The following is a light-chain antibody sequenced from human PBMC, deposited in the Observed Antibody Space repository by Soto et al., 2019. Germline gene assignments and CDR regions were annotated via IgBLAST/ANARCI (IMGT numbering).Light chain of an antibody. J-gene: IGKJ2*01. Sequence: DIPMTQSPSSLSASVGDRVTITCQASQDISDYLNWYQQKPGNAPKLLIYGASNLQTGVTSRFSGGGSGTDFSFTISSLHPDDIATYYGQQYDEHPTTFGQGTKLEIK. CDR3: QQYDEHPTT. V-gene: IGKV1-33*01. CDR2: GAS. CDR1: QDISDY.